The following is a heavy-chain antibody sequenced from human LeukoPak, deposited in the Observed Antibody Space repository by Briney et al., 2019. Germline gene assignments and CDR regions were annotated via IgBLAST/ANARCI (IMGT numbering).Heavy chain of an antibody. CDR3: ARAHNYYDSSGYYRYYFDY. Sequence: GASVKVSCKASGYTFTIYGISWVRQAPGQGLEWMGWISAYNGNTNYAQKLQGRVTMTTDTSTSTAYMELRSLRSDDTAVYYCARAHNYYDSSGYYRYYFDYWGQGTLVTVSS. CDR1: GYTFTIYG. CDR2: ISAYNGNT. D-gene: IGHD3-22*01. J-gene: IGHJ4*02. V-gene: IGHV1-18*01.